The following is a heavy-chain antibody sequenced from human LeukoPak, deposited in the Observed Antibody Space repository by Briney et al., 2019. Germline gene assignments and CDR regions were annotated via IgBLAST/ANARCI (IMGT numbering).Heavy chain of an antibody. V-gene: IGHV3-53*01. CDR1: GFTVSSNS. D-gene: IGHD4-17*01. CDR3: ARLGGTVTWDY. CDR2: IYSDNT. J-gene: IGHJ4*02. Sequence: GGSPRLSCTVSGFTVSSNSMSWVRQAPGKGLEWVSFIYSDNTHYSDSVKGRFTISRDNAKNSLYLQMNGLRVEDAAVYYCARLGGTVTWDYWGQGTLVTVSS.